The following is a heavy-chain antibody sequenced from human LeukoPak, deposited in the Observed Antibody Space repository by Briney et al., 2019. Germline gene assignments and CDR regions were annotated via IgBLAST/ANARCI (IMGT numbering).Heavy chain of an antibody. V-gene: IGHV4-59*08. CDR1: GASINNHF. CDR2: LYYSGST. D-gene: IGHD2-2*01. CDR3: ARHSRADSSTSGTFDY. Sequence: PSETLSLTCTVSGASINNHFWSCIRQPPGKGLEWFGYLYYSGSTKYNPSLESRLTISIDTSKNQLYLKLRSVTAAHTAVYYCARHSRADSSTSGTFDYWGQGTLVTVSS. J-gene: IGHJ4*01.